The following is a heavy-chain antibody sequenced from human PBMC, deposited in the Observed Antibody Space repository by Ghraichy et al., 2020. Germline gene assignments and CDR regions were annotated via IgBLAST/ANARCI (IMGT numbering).Heavy chain of an antibody. CDR1: GATFSGYY. CDR3: TITPGVAYHYYGMDV. D-gene: IGHD3-10*01. Sequence: SETLSLTCGVSGATFSGYYWNWIRQPPGKGLEWIGEINHRGTTNYKPSLKSRVTISVDTSRKQFSLILRSVTAADTAVYYCTITPGVAYHYYGMDVWGQGTTVTVSS. CDR2: INHRGTT. V-gene: IGHV4-34*08. J-gene: IGHJ6*02.